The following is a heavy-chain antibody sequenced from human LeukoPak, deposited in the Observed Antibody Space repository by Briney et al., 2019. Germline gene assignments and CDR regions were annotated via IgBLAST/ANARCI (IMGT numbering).Heavy chain of an antibody. J-gene: IGHJ4*02. CDR1: GGSISSSNW. Sequence: SETLSLTCAVSGGSISSSNWWSWVRQPPGKGLEWIGEIYHSGSTNYNPSLKSRVTISVDKSKNQFSLKLSSVTAADTAVYYCASRTYYDILTGYYVDYWGQGTLVTVSS. V-gene: IGHV4-4*02. CDR2: IYHSGST. D-gene: IGHD3-9*01. CDR3: ASRTYYDILTGYYVDY.